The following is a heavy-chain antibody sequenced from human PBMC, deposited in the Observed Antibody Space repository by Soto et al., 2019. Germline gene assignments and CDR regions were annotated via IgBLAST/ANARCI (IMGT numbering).Heavy chain of an antibody. Sequence: QVQLQESGPGLVRPSETLSLTCTVSGGSVTTGSYNWSWIRRPPGKGLEWIGNIFFTGITLYNPSLTDRLTMSVDTSKNQFSLTVSSVTAADTAVYYCARDGHGMDVWGQGTTVTVSS. CDR3: ARDGHGMDV. V-gene: IGHV4-61*01. CDR2: IFFTGIT. CDR1: GGSVTTGSYN. J-gene: IGHJ6*02.